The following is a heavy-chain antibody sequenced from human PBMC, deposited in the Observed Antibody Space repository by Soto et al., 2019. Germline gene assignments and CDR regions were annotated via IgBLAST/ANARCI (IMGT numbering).Heavy chain of an antibody. D-gene: IGHD6-19*01. J-gene: IGHJ5*02. CDR3: ARLGSGWMMNWFDP. CDR2: INHSGST. Sequence: QVQLQESGPGLVKPSETLSLTCTVSGGSISSYYWSWIRQPPGKGLEWIGEINHSGSTNYNPSLKSRVTISVDTSKNQFSLKLSSVTAADTAVYYCARLGSGWMMNWFDPWGQGTLVTVSS. CDR1: GGSISSYY. V-gene: IGHV4-34*01.